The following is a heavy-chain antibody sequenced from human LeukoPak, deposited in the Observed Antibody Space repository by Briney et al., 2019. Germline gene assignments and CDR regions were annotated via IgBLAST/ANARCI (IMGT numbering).Heavy chain of an antibody. J-gene: IGHJ3*02. V-gene: IGHV4-39*01. Sequence: SETLSLTCAVYGGSFSGYYWGWIRQPPGKGLEWIGSIYYSGSTYYNPSLKSRVTISVDTSKNQFSLKLSSVTAADTAVYYCAREDMITFGGVIVNGAFDIWGQGTMVTVSS. CDR1: GGSFSGYY. D-gene: IGHD3-16*02. CDR3: AREDMITFGGVIVNGAFDI. CDR2: IYYSGST.